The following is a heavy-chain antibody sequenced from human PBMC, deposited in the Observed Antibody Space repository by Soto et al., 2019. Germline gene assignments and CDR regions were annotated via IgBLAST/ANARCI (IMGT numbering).Heavy chain of an antibody. CDR1: GFRFDDYT. Sequence: LRLSCAASGFRFDDYTMHWVRQAPEKGLEWVSLIGWDSGRTEYADSMKGRFTISRDNAKNSLYLEMNSLRAEDTAVYYCARESEDLTSNFDYWGQGTLVTVSS. CDR3: ARESEDLTSNFDY. V-gene: IGHV3-43*01. CDR2: IGWDSGRT. J-gene: IGHJ4*02.